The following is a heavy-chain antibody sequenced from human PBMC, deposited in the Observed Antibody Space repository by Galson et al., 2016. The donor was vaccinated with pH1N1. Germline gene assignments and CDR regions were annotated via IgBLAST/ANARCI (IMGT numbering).Heavy chain of an antibody. CDR3: ARDGIAAAGIRRDQYYFDY. Sequence: CAISGDSVSSNSAAWNWIRQSPSRGLEWLGRTYYRSKWYNDYAVSVKSRITINPDTSKNQFSLQLNSATPEDTAVYYRARDGIAAAGIRRDQYYFDYWGQGTLVTVSS. D-gene: IGHD6-13*01. V-gene: IGHV6-1*01. CDR2: TYYRSKWYN. CDR1: GDSVSSNSAA. J-gene: IGHJ4*02.